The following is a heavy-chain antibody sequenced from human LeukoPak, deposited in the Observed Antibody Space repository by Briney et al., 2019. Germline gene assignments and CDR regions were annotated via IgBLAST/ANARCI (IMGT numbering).Heavy chain of an antibody. Sequence: GGSLRLSCAASGFTFSSYSMNWVRQAPGKGLEWVSYITSSSSSIYYADSVKGRFTISRDNAKNSLYLQMSSLRDEDTAVYYCVRGIRYFDYWGQGTLVTVSS. D-gene: IGHD5-18*01. CDR1: GFTFSSYS. CDR3: VRGIRYFDY. J-gene: IGHJ4*02. CDR2: ITSSSSSI. V-gene: IGHV3-48*02.